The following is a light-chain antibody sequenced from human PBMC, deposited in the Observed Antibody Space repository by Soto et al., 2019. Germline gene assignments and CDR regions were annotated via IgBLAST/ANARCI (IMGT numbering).Light chain of an antibody. CDR1: QSVSSY. J-gene: IGKJ1*01. V-gene: IGKV3-11*01. CDR2: DAS. Sequence: EIVLTQSPATLSLSPGERATLSCRASQSVSSYLAWYQQKVGQAPRLLIYDASNRATGIPARFSGSGSGTDFTLTISSLEPEDFEVYYCQQRSNWPRTFGQGTQV. CDR3: QQRSNWPRT.